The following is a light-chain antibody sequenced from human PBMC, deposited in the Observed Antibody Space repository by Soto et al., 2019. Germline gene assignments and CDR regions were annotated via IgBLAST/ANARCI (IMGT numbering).Light chain of an antibody. V-gene: IGKV3-20*01. CDR1: QSVSSGY. CDR2: AAS. Sequence: DILLTQSPGTLSLSPGERATLSCRASQSVSSGYLAWYQQKPGQAPRLLIYAASSRATGIPDRFSGSGSATAFTLTVTTLEPEDFAVYYCQQYGGSPPYTFGQGTKLEIK. CDR3: QQYGGSPPYT. J-gene: IGKJ2*01.